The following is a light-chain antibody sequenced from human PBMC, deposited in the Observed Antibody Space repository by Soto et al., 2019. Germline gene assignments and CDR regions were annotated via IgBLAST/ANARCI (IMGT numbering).Light chain of an antibody. CDR2: DAS. Sequence: IVLTPSPASLFLSTGSPPTLSCRASQSVSSYLAWYQQKPAQAPRLLIDDASNRATGIPARCSGSGSGTDFTLTISSLEPEDFAVYYCQQRSNWLTFGGGNKVDIK. CDR1: QSVSSY. V-gene: IGKV3-11*01. J-gene: IGKJ4*01. CDR3: QQRSNWLT.